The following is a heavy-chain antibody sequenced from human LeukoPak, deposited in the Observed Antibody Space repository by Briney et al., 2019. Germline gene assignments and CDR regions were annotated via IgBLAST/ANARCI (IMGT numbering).Heavy chain of an antibody. CDR3: ARVSSTWYLDY. J-gene: IGHJ4*02. D-gene: IGHD6-13*01. CDR1: GLTFSSYT. CDR2: ISSGSSDI. V-gene: IGHV3-21*01. Sequence: PGGSLRLSCAASGLTFSSYTMNWVRQAPGKGLEWVSSISSGSSDIYYADSVKGRFTISRDNAKNSLYLQMNSLRIEDTAVYYCARVSSTWYLDYWGQGTLVTVSS.